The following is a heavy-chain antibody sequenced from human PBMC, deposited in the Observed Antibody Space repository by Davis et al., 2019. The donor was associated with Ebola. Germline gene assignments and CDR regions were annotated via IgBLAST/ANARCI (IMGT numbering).Heavy chain of an antibody. Sequence: SVTVSCKASGGTFSSYAISWVRQAPGQGLEWMGGIIPIFGTANYAQKFQGRVTITADKSTSTAYMELSSLRSEDTAVYYCARDAIGASQLTMTTVTNWFDPWGQGTLVTVSS. CDR3: ARDAIGASQLTMTTVTNWFDP. CDR1: GGTFSSYA. V-gene: IGHV1-69*06. D-gene: IGHD4-17*01. J-gene: IGHJ5*02. CDR2: IIPIFGTA.